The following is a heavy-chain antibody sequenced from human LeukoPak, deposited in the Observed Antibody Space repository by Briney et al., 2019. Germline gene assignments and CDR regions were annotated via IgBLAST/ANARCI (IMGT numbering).Heavy chain of an antibody. D-gene: IGHD6-13*01. Sequence: SVKVSCKASGYTFTSYGISWVRQAPGQGLEWMGGIIPIFGTANYAQKFQGRVTITADKSTSTAYMELSSLRSEDTAVYYCARVASSSSWYGGYYFDYWGQGTLVTVSS. V-gene: IGHV1-69*06. J-gene: IGHJ4*02. CDR3: ARVASSSSWYGGYYFDY. CDR1: GYTFTSYG. CDR2: IIPIFGTA.